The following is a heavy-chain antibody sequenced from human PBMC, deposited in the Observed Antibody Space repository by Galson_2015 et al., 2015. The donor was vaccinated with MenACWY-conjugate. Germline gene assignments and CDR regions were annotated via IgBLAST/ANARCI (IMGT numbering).Heavy chain of an antibody. CDR2: INKDGSEK. Sequence: SLRLSCAASGFTYTNYRMDWVRQAPGKGLEWVANINKDGSEKYYADSVKGRFTISRDNAKKSLYLQMNSLRAEDTAVYYCVKEDWYFDPWGRGTLVTVSS. J-gene: IGHJ2*01. CDR3: VKEDWYFDP. V-gene: IGHV3-7*03. CDR1: GFTYTNYR.